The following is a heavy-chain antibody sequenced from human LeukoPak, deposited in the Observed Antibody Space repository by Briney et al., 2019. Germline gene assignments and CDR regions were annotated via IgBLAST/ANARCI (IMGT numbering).Heavy chain of an antibody. V-gene: IGHV3-21*01. CDR2: ISSSSSYI. Sequence: PGGSLRLSCAASGFTFSSYSMTWVRQAPGKGLEWISSISSSSSYIYYADSVKGRFTISRDNAKNSLYLQMNSLRAEDTAVYYCARESGYSYGYELDYWGQGTLVTVSS. CDR3: ARESGYSYGYELDY. CDR1: GFTFSSYS. D-gene: IGHD5-18*01. J-gene: IGHJ4*02.